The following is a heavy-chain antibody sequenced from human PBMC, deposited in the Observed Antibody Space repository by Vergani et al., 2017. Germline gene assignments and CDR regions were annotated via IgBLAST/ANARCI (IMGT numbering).Heavy chain of an antibody. CDR2: IKKTGDST. Sequence: EVQLLQSEGAVVQPGGSLRLSCLASGFTFSSHAMSWVRQGHGQGLEWVSRIKKTGDSTHYADSVKGRFTISRDNAKNTLYLQMNSLRVEDTAVYYCGGGSDNYNWCQGTLVTVSS. CDR3: GGGSDNYN. J-gene: IGHJ4*02. V-gene: IGHV3-23*01. CDR1: GFTFSSHA. D-gene: IGHD5-24*01.